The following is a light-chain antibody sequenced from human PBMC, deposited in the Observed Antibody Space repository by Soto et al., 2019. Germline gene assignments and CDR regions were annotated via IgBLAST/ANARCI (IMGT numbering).Light chain of an antibody. CDR1: SSDVGSYNL. CDR2: EGS. CDR3: CSYACSSSYVV. Sequence: QSALTQPASVSGSPGQSITISCTGTSSDVGSYNLVSWYQQHPGKAPKLMIYEGSKWPSGVSNRFSGSKSGNTASLTISGLQAEDEADYYCCSYACSSSYVVFGGGTKLTVL. J-gene: IGLJ2*01. V-gene: IGLV2-23*01.